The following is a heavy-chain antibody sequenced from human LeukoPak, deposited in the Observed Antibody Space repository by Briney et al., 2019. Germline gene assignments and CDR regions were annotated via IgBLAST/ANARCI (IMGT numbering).Heavy chain of an antibody. CDR3: ARPRCSSTSCYRGGFDY. CDR2: TNHSGST. D-gene: IGHD2-2*01. Sequence: SETLSLTCAVYGGSFSGYYWSWIRQPPGKGLEWIGETNHSGSTNYNPSLKSRVTISVDTSKNQFSLKLSSVTAADTAVYYCARPRCSSTSCYRGGFDYWAREPWSPSPQ. CDR1: GGSFSGYY. J-gene: IGHJ4*02. V-gene: IGHV4-34*01.